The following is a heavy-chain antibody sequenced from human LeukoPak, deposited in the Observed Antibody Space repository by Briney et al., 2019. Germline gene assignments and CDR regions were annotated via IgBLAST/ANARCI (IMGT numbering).Heavy chain of an antibody. CDR3: ARAINYGSGSYYLFDY. CDR2: ISVYNGNI. D-gene: IGHD3-10*01. V-gene: IGHV1-18*01. J-gene: IGHJ4*02. CDR1: GYAFISYG. Sequence: VASVNVSCKASGYAFISYGISWVRQAPGQGVDWVGWISVYNGNIHYAQKFQGRVTVTTDTSTNTAYMELRSLRSDDTAVYYCARAINYGSGSYYLFDYWGQGTLVTVSS.